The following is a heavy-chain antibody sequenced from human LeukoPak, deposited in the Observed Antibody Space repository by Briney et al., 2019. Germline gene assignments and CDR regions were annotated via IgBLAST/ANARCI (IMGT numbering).Heavy chain of an antibody. J-gene: IGHJ6*03. CDR3: AKDWDPLSISEYYMDV. D-gene: IGHD3-3*01. Sequence: GGSLRLSCAASGFTFSSYGMHWVRQAPGKGLEWVAFIRYDGSNKYYADSVKGRFTIPRDNSKNTLDLQMNSLRVEDTAVYYCAKDWDPLSISEYYMDVWGKGTTVTVPS. CDR1: GFTFSSYG. CDR2: IRYDGSNK. V-gene: IGHV3-30*02.